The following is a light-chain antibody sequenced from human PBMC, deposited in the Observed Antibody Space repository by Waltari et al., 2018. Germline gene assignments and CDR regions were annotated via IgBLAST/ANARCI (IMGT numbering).Light chain of an antibody. Sequence: QSALTQPASVSGSPGQSITISCTGSSSDGGGDDSVSWYEDHPRQAPKVIIYDVNKRPSGVSDRFSGSKSGNTASLTISGLQAEDEATFYCSSQSTKNGVIFGGGTKVTVL. CDR1: SSDGGGDDS. CDR3: SSQSTKNGVI. CDR2: DVN. J-gene: IGLJ2*01. V-gene: IGLV2-14*03.